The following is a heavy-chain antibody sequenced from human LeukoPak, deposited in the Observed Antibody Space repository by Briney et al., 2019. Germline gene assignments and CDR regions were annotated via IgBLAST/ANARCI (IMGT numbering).Heavy chain of an antibody. CDR2: IIPIFGTA. V-gene: IGHV1-69*05. J-gene: IGHJ6*03. D-gene: IGHD3-3*01. CDR3: ATSSDFWTPPRYYYYMDV. CDR1: GGTFSSYA. Sequence: VASVKVSCKASGGTFSSYAISWVRQAPGQGLEWMGGIIPIFGTANYAQKFQGRVTITTDESTSIAYMELSSLRSEDTAVYYCATSSDFWTPPRYYYYMDVWGKGTTVTVSS.